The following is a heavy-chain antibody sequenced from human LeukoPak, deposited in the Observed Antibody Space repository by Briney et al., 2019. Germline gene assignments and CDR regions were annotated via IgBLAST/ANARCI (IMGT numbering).Heavy chain of an antibody. D-gene: IGHD1-26*01. CDR2: IYYSGST. CDR3: ARDQWELLRPFDY. CDR1: GGSISSSSYY. Sequence: SETLSLTCTVSGGSISSSSYYWGWIRQPPGKGLEWIGSIYYSGSTYYNPSLKSRVTISVGTSKNQFSLKLSSVTAADTAVYYCARDQWELLRPFDYWGQGTLVTVSS. J-gene: IGHJ4*02. V-gene: IGHV4-39*07.